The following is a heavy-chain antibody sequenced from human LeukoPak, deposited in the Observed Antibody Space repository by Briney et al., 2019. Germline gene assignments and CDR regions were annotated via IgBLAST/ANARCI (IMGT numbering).Heavy chain of an antibody. CDR3: GRGGWFLVDP. D-gene: IGHD3-10*01. Sequence: GGSLRLSCAASGFTFSSYWMHWVRQAPGKGLVWVSRIISDGSSTSYADSVKGRFTISRDNAKNTLYLQMNSLRAEDTAVYYCGRGGWFLVDPWGQGTLVTVSS. CDR1: GFTFSSYW. J-gene: IGHJ5*02. CDR2: IISDGSST. V-gene: IGHV3-74*01.